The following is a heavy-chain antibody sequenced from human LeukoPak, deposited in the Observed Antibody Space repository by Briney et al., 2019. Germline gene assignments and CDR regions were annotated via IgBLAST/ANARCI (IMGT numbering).Heavy chain of an antibody. Sequence: GGSLRLSCAASRFTFSSYAMSWVRQAPGKGLEWVGRIKSKTDGGTTDYAAPVKGRFTISRDDSKNTLYLQMNSLKTEDTAVYYCTTDLPIAALVQDYWGQGTLVTVSS. CDR1: RFTFSSYA. J-gene: IGHJ4*02. CDR2: IKSKTDGGTT. CDR3: TTDLPIAALVQDY. D-gene: IGHD6-6*01. V-gene: IGHV3-15*01.